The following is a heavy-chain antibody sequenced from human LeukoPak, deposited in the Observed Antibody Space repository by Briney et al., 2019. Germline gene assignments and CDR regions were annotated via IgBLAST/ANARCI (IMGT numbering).Heavy chain of an antibody. Sequence: ASVKVSCKASGGTFSSYAISWVRQAPGQGLEWMGGIIPICGTANYAQKFQGRVTITAAKSTSTAYMELSSLRAEDTAVYYCARDRGSQQFQWFGELLTYYYGMDVWGKATTVTLSS. CDR2: IIPICGTA. D-gene: IGHD3-10*01. J-gene: IGHJ6*04. CDR1: GGTFSSYA. CDR3: ARDRGSQQFQWFGELLTYYYGMDV. V-gene: IGHV1-69*06.